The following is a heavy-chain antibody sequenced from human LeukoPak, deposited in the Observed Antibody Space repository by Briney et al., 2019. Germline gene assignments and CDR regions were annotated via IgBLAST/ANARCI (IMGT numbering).Heavy chain of an antibody. D-gene: IGHD1-7*01. J-gene: IGHJ4*02. V-gene: IGHV3-53*01. CDR2: IYSDDDS. CDR3: AKAEIGTTPPDY. CDR1: GFTVSNNY. Sequence: PGGSLRLSCAASGFTVSNNYMSWVRQAPGKGLEWVSIIYSDDDSYYADSVKGRFTISRDKSKNTLYLLMNSQRAEDTAVYYCAKAEIGTTPPDYWGQGTLVTVSS.